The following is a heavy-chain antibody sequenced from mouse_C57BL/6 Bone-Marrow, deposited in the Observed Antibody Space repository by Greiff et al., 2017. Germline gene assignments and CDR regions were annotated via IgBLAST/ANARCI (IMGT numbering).Heavy chain of an antibody. CDR1: GFTFSDYG. CDR3: ARQGLWLRYYAMDY. D-gene: IGHD2-2*01. V-gene: IGHV5-15*01. Sequence: EVHLVESGGGLVQPGGSLKLSCAASGFTFSDYGMAWVRQAPRKGPEWVAFISNLAYSIYYADTLTGRFSISRGDAKNTLYLEMSSLRSDDTAMYYCARQGLWLRYYAMDYWGQGTSVTVSS. CDR2: ISNLAYSI. J-gene: IGHJ4*01.